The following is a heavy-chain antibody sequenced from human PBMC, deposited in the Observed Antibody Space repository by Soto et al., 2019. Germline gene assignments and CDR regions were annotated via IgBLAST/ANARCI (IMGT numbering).Heavy chain of an antibody. CDR1: GFTFSSYA. J-gene: IGHJ4*02. Sequence: PGGSLRLSCAASGFTFSSYAMSWVRQAPGKGLEWVSAISGSGGSTYYADSVKGRFTISRDNSKNTLYLQMNSLRGEDPAVYYCAKLRTSRPEYFYYCDPGTLVTVSS. CDR2: ISGSGGST. CDR3: AKLRTSRPEYFYY. V-gene: IGHV3-23*01.